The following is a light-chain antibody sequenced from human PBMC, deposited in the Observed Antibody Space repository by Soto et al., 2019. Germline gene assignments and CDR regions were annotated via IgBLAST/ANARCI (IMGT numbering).Light chain of an antibody. J-gene: IGLJ1*01. CDR1: SSNIGSNT. V-gene: IGLV1-44*01. Sequence: QSFLLQPPSASGHPGQRVTIACSESSSNIGSNTVNWYQQLPGTAPKLLIYSNNQRPSGVPDRFSGSKSGTSASLAISGLQSEDEADYYCAAWDDSLSGYVFGTGTKVTVL. CDR3: AAWDDSLSGYV. CDR2: SNN.